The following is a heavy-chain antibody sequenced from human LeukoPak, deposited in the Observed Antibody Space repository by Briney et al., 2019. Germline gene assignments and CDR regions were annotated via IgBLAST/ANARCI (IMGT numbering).Heavy chain of an antibody. D-gene: IGHD2-2*01. V-gene: IGHV3-23*01. Sequence: GGSLRLSCAPSGLTFSTYAMSWVRQAPGRGLEWVSVISGGGDSTHYADSVKGRFTISRDNSKNTLYLQMNGLRAEDTAVYYCTKAGCTGTSCYSNYWGQGTLVTVSS. J-gene: IGHJ4*02. CDR3: TKAGCTGTSCYSNY. CDR1: GLTFSTYA. CDR2: ISGGGDST.